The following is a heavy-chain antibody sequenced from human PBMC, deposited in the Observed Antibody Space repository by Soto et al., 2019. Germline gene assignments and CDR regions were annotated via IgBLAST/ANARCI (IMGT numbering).Heavy chain of an antibody. CDR2: ISYDGSNK. J-gene: IGHJ5*02. Sequence: GGSLRLSCAASGFTFSSYGMHWVRQAPGKGLEWVAVISYDGSNKYYADSVKGRFTISRDNSKNTLYLQMNSLRAEDTAVYYCAQGAVPAPFWFDPWGQGTMVTASS. CDR1: GFTFSSYG. V-gene: IGHV3-30*18. CDR3: AQGAVPAPFWFDP. D-gene: IGHD2-2*01.